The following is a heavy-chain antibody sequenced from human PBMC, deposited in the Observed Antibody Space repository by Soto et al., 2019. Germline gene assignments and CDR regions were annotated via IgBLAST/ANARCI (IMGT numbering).Heavy chain of an antibody. D-gene: IGHD3-16*02. CDR2: INPNSGGT. J-gene: IGHJ4*02. Sequence: GASVKVSCKASGYTFTGYYMHWVRQAPGQGLEWMGWINPNSGGTNYAQKFQGWVTMTRDTSISTAYMELSRLRSDDTAVYYCARGDYIWGSYRYYFDYWGQGTLVTVSS. CDR3: ARGDYIWGSYRYYFDY. V-gene: IGHV1-2*04. CDR1: GYTFTGYY.